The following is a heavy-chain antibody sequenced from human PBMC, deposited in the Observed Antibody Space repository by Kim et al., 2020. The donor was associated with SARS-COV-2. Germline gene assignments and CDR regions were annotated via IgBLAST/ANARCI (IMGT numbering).Heavy chain of an antibody. Sequence: YYSDDLKGRYTNSRDKAENSLFLQMSSLRAEDTAIYNCARWGVVWGLDYWGQGTLVTVSS. V-gene: IGHV3-11*04. D-gene: IGHD2-2*01. CDR3: ARWGVVWGLDY. J-gene: IGHJ4*02.